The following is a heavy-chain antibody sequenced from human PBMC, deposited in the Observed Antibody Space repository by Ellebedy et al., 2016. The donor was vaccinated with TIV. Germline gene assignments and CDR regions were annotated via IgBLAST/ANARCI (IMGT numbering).Heavy chain of an antibody. J-gene: IGHJ2*01. CDR3: ARASFYDVDLSGWYFDL. D-gene: IGHD3-10*02. CDR2: IYTGGST. CDR1: KFTVSYNY. V-gene: IGHV3-66*01. Sequence: GESLKISCAASKFTVSYNYMNWVRQAPGKGLEWVSVIYTGGSTYYADSVKGRFTISRDNSKNTLYLQMNSLRAEDTAVYYCARASFYDVDLSGWYFDLWGRGTLVTVSS.